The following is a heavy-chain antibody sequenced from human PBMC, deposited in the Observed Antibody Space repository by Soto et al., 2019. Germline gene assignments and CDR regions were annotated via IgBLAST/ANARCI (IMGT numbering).Heavy chain of an antibody. CDR2: ISSSGSTI. J-gene: IGHJ6*02. D-gene: IGHD3-10*01. Sequence: GGSLRLSCAASGFTFSDYYMSWIRQAPGKGLEWVSYISSSGSTIYYADSVKGRFTISRDNAKNSLYLQMNSLRAEDTAVYYCARHYGSGSYYYYYYYGMDVWGQGTTVTVSS. CDR1: GFTFSDYY. CDR3: ARHYGSGSYYYYYYYGMDV. V-gene: IGHV3-11*01.